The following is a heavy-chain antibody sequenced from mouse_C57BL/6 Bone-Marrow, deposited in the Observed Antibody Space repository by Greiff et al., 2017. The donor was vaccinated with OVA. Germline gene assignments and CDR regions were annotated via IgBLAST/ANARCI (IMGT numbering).Heavy chain of an antibody. J-gene: IGHJ2*01. V-gene: IGHV1-54*01. Sequence: QVHVKQSGAELVRPGTSVKVSCKASGYAFTNYLIEWVKQRPGQGLEWIGVINPGSGGTNYNEKFKGKATLTADKSSSTAYMQLSSLTSEDSAVYFCARPGSSFYYFDYWGQGTTLTVSS. CDR1: GYAFTNYL. CDR3: ARPGSSFYYFDY. D-gene: IGHD1-1*01. CDR2: INPGSGGT.